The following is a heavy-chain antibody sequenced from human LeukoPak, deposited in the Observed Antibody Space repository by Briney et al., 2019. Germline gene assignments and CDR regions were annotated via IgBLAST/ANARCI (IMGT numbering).Heavy chain of an antibody. CDR2: ISSSSSYI. CDR3: AREGSIVGATGYFDY. V-gene: IGHV3-21*01. Sequence: GGSLRLSCAASGFTFSSYSMNWVRQAPGKGLEWVLSISSSSSYIYYADSVKGRFTISRDNAKNSLYLQMNSLRAEDTAVYYCAREGSIVGATGYFDYWGQGTLVTVSS. J-gene: IGHJ4*02. CDR1: GFTFSSYS. D-gene: IGHD1-26*01.